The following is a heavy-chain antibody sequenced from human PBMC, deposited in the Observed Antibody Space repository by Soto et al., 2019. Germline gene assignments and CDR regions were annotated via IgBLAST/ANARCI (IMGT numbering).Heavy chain of an antibody. CDR3: VRQGIGDLHGLVDV. J-gene: IGHJ6*02. D-gene: IGHD3-10*01. CDR1: SGPSRSHN. V-gene: IGHV4-59*08. CDR2: IYHTGDT. Sequence: QVQLQQSGPGLVKPSETLSLTCTVSSGPSRSHNWGWIRQPPGGGLEWIGYIYHTGDTSYNPSRSSRVTISADTSTNHISLTLRSVTAADTAVYYCVRQGIGDLHGLVDVWGQGTRVSVSS.